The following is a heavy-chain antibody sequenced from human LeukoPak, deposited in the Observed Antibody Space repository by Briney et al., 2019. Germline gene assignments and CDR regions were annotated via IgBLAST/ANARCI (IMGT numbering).Heavy chain of an antibody. J-gene: IGHJ4*02. Sequence: QPGGSLRLSRAASGFIFNNYAMGWVRQGPGKGLEWVSGISGDGDATKYADSVKGRFTISRDNAKNSLYLQMNSLRAEDTAVYYCARAPYVDTAMVTPTVWGQGTLVTVSS. D-gene: IGHD5-18*01. CDR1: GFIFNNYA. V-gene: IGHV3-23*01. CDR2: ISGDGDAT. CDR3: ARAPYVDTAMVTPTV.